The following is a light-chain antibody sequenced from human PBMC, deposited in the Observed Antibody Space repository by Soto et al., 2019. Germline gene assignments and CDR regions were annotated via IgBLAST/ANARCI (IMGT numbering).Light chain of an antibody. V-gene: IGLV2-18*01. CDR1: SSDIGNYNR. J-gene: IGLJ3*02. Sequence: QSALTQPPSVSGSPGQSVTISCTGTSSDIGNYNRVSWYQQPPGTAPKLMIYEVSNRPSGVPDRFSGSKSGNTASLTISGLQAEDEADYYCSLQTSVTTGVFGGGTKLTVL. CDR3: SLQTSVTTGV. CDR2: EVS.